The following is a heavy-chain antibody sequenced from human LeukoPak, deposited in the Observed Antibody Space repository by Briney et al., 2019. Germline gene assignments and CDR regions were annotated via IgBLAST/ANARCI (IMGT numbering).Heavy chain of an antibody. CDR2: IYYSGST. J-gene: IGHJ6*02. CDR1: GGSVSSSSYY. Sequence: PSETLSLTCTVSGGSVSSSSYYWGWIRQPPGKGLEWIGSIYYSGSTYYNPSLKSRVTISVDTSKNQFSLKLSSVTAADTAVYYCARSGGYSGYRHMDVWGQGTTVTVSS. CDR3: ARSGGYSGYRHMDV. D-gene: IGHD5-12*01. V-gene: IGHV4-39*07.